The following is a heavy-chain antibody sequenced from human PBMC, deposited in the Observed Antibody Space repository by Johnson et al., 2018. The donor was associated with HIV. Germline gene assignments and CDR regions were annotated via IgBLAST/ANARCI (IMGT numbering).Heavy chain of an antibody. CDR1: GFTFSSYG. V-gene: IGHV3-30*18. Sequence: QLVESGGGVVQPGRSLRLSCAASGFTFSSYGMHWVRQAPGKGLEWVAVISYDGSNKYYADSVKGRFTISRDNSKNTLYLQMNSLRAEDTAVYYCAKKQAEAGKGGGAFDIWGQGTMVTVSS. CDR3: AKKQAEAGKGGGAFDI. J-gene: IGHJ3*02. D-gene: IGHD6-13*01. CDR2: ISYDGSNK.